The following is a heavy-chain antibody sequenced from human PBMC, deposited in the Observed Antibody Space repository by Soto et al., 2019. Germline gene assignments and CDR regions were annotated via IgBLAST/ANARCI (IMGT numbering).Heavy chain of an antibody. V-gene: IGHV3-21*01. D-gene: IGHD6-13*01. J-gene: IGHJ4*02. CDR1: VFTFSSYS. Sequence: GGSLRLSCAASVFTFSSYSMNWVRQAPGKGLEWVSSISSSSSYIYYADSVKGRFTISRDNAKNSLYLQMNSLRAEDTAVYYCARDERLEDSSSWTAPVDYWGQGTLVTVSS. CDR3: ARDERLEDSSSWTAPVDY. CDR2: ISSSSSYI.